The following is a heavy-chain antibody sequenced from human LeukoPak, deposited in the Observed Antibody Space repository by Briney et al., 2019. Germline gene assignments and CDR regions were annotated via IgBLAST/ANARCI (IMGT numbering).Heavy chain of an antibody. CDR3: ARDRDGYNSFDY. CDR2: INSDGSST. D-gene: IGHD5-24*01. V-gene: IGHV3-74*01. CDR1: GFTFSSYW. Sequence: PGGSLRLSCAASGFTFSSYWMHWVRQAPGKGLMWVSRINSDGSSTSYADSVKGRFTISRDNAKNTLYPQMNSLGAEDTAVYYCARDRDGYNSFDYWGQGTLVTVSS. J-gene: IGHJ4*02.